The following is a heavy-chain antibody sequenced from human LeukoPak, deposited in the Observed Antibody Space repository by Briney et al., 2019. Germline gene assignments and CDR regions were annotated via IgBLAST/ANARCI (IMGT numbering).Heavy chain of an antibody. J-gene: IGHJ4*02. Sequence: XAMSWVXQAPGKGLEWVSVISGSGGSTYYADSVKGRFTISRDNSKNTLYLQMNSLRAEDTAVYYCAKDDGYSGYDAYGYWGQGTLVTVSS. CDR2: ISGSGGST. CDR3: AKDDGYSGYDAYGY. D-gene: IGHD5-12*01. V-gene: IGHV3-23*01. CDR1: XA.